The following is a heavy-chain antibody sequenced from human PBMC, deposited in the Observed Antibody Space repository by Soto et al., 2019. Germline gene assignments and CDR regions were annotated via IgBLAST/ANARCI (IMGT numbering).Heavy chain of an antibody. CDR2: IYYSGST. CDR1: GGSISSGGYY. CDR3: ARVGGNSAVIDY. V-gene: IGHV4-31*03. Sequence: SETLSLTCTVSGGSISSGGYYWSWIRQHPGKGLEWIGYIYYSGSTYYNPSLKSRVTISVDTSKNQFSLKLSSVTAADTAVYYCARVGGNSAVIDYWGQGTLVTVSS. D-gene: IGHD1-26*01. J-gene: IGHJ4*02.